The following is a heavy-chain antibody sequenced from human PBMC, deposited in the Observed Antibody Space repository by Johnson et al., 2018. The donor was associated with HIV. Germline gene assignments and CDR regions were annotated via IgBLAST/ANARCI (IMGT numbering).Heavy chain of an antibody. CDR3: AREVIVAGHGGAFHI. J-gene: IGHJ3*02. D-gene: IGHD5-12*01. V-gene: IGHV3-23*04. Sequence: EVQLVESGGGLVQRGGSLRLSCAASGFTFNTYVMNWVRQAPGKGLEWVSAISGSGGSTYYADSVKGRFTISRDNSKNTLYLQMNSLRAEDTAVYYCAREVIVAGHGGAFHIWAQGTMVTVSS. CDR1: GFTFNTYV. CDR2: ISGSGGST.